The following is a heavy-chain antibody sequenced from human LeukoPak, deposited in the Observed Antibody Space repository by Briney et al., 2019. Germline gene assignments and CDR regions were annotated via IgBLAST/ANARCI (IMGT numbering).Heavy chain of an antibody. V-gene: IGHV3-21*01. CDR1: GFTFSSYS. J-gene: IGHJ4*02. CDR2: ISSSSSYI. Sequence: TGGSLRLSCAASGFTFSSYSMNWVRQAPGKGLEWVSCISSSSSYIYYADSVKGRFTISRDNAKNSLSLQMNSLRAEDTAAYHCARGPPGLLGYYFDYWGQGTLVTVSS. D-gene: IGHD2-15*01. CDR3: ARGPPGLLGYYFDY.